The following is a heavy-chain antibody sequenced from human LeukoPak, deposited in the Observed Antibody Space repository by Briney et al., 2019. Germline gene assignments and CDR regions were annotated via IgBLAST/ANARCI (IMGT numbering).Heavy chain of an antibody. Sequence: GGSLRLSCAASGFTFSSYAMSWVRQAPGKGLEWVSAVSGSGGSTYYADSVKGRFTISRDNSKNTLYLQMNSLRAEDTAVYYCAKGYYYDSSGYFDYWGQGTLVTVSS. D-gene: IGHD3-22*01. V-gene: IGHV3-23*01. J-gene: IGHJ4*02. CDR2: VSGSGGST. CDR3: AKGYYYDSSGYFDY. CDR1: GFTFSSYA.